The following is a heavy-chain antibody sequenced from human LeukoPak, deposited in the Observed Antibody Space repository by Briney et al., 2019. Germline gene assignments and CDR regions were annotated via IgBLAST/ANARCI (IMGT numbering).Heavy chain of an antibody. Sequence: SVKVSCKASGYTFTSYGISWVRQAPGQGLEWMGRIIPILGIANYAQKFQGRVTITAGKSTSTAYLELSSLRSEDTAVYYCARGVSLFSGWYDYWGQGTLVTVSS. CDR2: IIPILGIA. CDR3: ARGVSLFSGWYDY. D-gene: IGHD6-19*01. J-gene: IGHJ4*02. CDR1: GYTFTSYG. V-gene: IGHV1-69*04.